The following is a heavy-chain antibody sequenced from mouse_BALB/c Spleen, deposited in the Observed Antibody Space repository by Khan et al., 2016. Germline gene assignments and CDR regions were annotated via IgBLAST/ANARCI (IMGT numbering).Heavy chain of an antibody. CDR3: ARRFGTTVSFDY. D-gene: IGHD1-1*01. CDR1: GYTFTSYW. Sequence: VQLQQSGAELARPGASVKLSCKASGYTFTSYWMQWVKQRPGQGLEWIGAIYPGDGDTRYTQKFKGKATLTADKSSSTAYMQLSSLASEDSAVYYWARRFGTTVSFDYWGQGTTLTVSS. CDR2: IYPGDGDT. V-gene: IGHV1-87*01. J-gene: IGHJ2*01.